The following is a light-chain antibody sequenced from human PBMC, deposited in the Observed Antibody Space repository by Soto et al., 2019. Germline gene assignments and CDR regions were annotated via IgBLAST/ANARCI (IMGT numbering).Light chain of an antibody. V-gene: IGKV4-1*01. CDR1: QSVLYSSNNKNY. J-gene: IGKJ3*01. Sequence: DIVMTQSPDSLAVSLGERATINCKSSQSVLYSSNNKNYLAWYQQKPGQPPKLLIYWASTRESGVTDRFSGSGSGTDLTLTISSLQAEDVAVYYCQQYYSTPFFGPGTKVDIK. CDR3: QQYYSTPF. CDR2: WAS.